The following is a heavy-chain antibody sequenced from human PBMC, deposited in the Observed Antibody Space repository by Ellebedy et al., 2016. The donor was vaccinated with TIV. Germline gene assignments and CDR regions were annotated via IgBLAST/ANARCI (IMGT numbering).Heavy chain of an antibody. CDR3: ARGVGQYCSGGSCNRHYYYYGMDV. Sequence: MPSETLSLTCTVSGGSIDSNYWSWVRQPPGKGLEWIGYIQYSGSIYYNPSLRSRITISLERPKNRFSLRLSSVTAADTAVYYCARGVGQYCSGGSCNRHYYYYGMDVWGHGTTVTVS. CDR1: GGSIDSNY. D-gene: IGHD2-15*01. V-gene: IGHV4-59*01. J-gene: IGHJ6*02. CDR2: IQYSGSI.